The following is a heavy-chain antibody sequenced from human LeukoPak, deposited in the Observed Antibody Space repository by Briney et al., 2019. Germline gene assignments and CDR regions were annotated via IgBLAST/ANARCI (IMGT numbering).Heavy chain of an antibody. D-gene: IGHD3-9*01. CDR1: GGSISSYY. CDR3: ARALNRITIFPTPHGMDV. J-gene: IGHJ6*02. CDR2: ISDIGSI. Sequence: SETLSLTCTVSGGSISSYYWSWIRQPPGKGLQWIAYISDIGSINYNPSLKSPVTISLDTSKNQFSLKLSSVTAADTAVYYCARALNRITIFPTPHGMDVWGQGTTVTVSS. V-gene: IGHV4-59*01.